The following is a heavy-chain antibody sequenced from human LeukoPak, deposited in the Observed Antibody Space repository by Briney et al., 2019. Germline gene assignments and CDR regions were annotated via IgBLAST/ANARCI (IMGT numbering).Heavy chain of an antibody. CDR1: GRSFSRYA. D-gene: IGHD3-22*01. CDR3: ARAHGTYYHHSSDYSEGGGVDY. CDR2: IIPIFATA. Sequence: SVKVSCKASGRSFSRYAISWVRQAPGQGLEWMGGIIPIFATAKYAQKFQGRVAITADESTSTAYMELSILRSEDTAVYYCARAHGTYYHHSSDYSEGGGVDYWGQGTLVTVSS. V-gene: IGHV1-69*13. J-gene: IGHJ4*02.